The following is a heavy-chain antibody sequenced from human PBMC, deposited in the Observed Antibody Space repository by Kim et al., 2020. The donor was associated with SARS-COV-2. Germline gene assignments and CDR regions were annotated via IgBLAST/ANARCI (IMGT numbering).Heavy chain of an antibody. D-gene: IGHD6-13*01. CDR1: GFTFSSYA. V-gene: IGHV3-23*01. J-gene: IGHJ5*02. CDR3: AKGPPRIAAAGTGFDP. CDR2: ISGSGGST. Sequence: GGSLRLSCAASGFTFSSYAMSWVRQAPGKGLEWVSAISGSGGSTYYADSVKGRFTISRDNSKNTLYLQMNSLRAEDTAVYYCAKGPPRIAAAGTGFDPWGQGTLVTVSS.